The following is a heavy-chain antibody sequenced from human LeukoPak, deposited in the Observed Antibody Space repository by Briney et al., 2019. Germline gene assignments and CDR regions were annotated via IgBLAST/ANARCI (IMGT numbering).Heavy chain of an antibody. CDR2: IYTSGST. D-gene: IGHD3-10*01. CDR3: ARGVYYGSGNFDY. V-gene: IGHV4-4*09. J-gene: IGHJ4*02. CDR1: GGSISSYY. Sequence: SETLSLTCTVTGGSISSYYWSWIRQPPCKGLEWIGYIYTSGSTNYNPSLKSRVTISVDTSKNQFSLKLSSVTAADTAVYYCARGVYYGSGNFDYWGQGTLVTVSS.